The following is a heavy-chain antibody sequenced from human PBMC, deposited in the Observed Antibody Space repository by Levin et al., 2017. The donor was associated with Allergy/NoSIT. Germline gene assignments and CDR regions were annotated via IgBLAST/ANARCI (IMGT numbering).Heavy chain of an antibody. V-gene: IGHV3-33*01. CDR1: GFTFSSYG. CDR2: IWYDGSNK. Sequence: AGGSLRLSCAASGFTFSSYGMHWVRQAPGKGLEWVAVIWYDGSNKYYADSVKGRFTISRDNSKNTLYLQMNSLRAEDTAVYYCARDPPEASTAPGYCSGGSCYAGAFDIWGQGTMVTVSS. CDR3: ARDPPEASTAPGYCSGGSCYAGAFDI. J-gene: IGHJ3*02. D-gene: IGHD2-15*01.